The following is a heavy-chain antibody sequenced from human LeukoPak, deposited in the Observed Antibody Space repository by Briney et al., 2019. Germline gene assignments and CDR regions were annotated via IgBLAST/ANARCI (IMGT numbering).Heavy chain of an antibody. CDR2: IYSGGST. D-gene: IGHD1-26*01. Sequence: AGSLSLSCAASGFTVSSNYMSWVRQAPGKGLEWVSVIYSGGSTYYADSVKGRFTISRDNSKNTLYLQMNSLRAEDTAVYYCARDHAGGATYYFDYWGQGTLVTVSS. J-gene: IGHJ4*02. CDR3: ARDHAGGATYYFDY. V-gene: IGHV3-66*02. CDR1: GFTVSSNY.